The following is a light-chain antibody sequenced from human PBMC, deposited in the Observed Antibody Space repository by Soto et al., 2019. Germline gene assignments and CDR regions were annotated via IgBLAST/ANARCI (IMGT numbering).Light chain of an antibody. CDR1: SSNIGAGYD. CDR3: QSYDSRLSGWV. Sequence: QSVLTHPPSVSGAPGQRVTISCTGSSSNIGAGYDVHWYQQLPGTAPKLLIYGNSNRPSGVPDRFSGSKSGTSASLAITGLQAEDEADYYCQSYDSRLSGWVFGGGTKLTVL. CDR2: GNS. J-gene: IGLJ3*02. V-gene: IGLV1-40*01.